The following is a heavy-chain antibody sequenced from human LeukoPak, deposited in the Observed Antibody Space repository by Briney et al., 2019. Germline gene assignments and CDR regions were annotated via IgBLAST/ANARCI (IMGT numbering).Heavy chain of an antibody. D-gene: IGHD4-17*01. CDR2: IIPIFGTA. CDR1: GGTFSSYA. CDR3: ARVKFFGTVTTGPEIITEGWFDY. J-gene: IGHJ4*02. V-gene: IGHV1-69*05. Sequence: SVKVSCKASGGTFSSYAISWVRQAPGQGLEWMGRIIPIFGTANYAQKFQGRVTITTDESTSTAYMELSSLRSEDTAVYYCARVKFFGTVTTGPEIITEGWFDYWGQGTLVTV.